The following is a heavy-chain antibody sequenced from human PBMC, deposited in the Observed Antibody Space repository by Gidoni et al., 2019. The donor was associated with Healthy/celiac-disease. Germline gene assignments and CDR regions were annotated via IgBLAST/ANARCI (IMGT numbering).Heavy chain of an antibody. Sequence: EVQLVASGGGLVQPGGSLRLFCPASGFTVSSNYMSWGRQAPGKGLEWVSVIYSGGSTYYADSVKGRFTISRDNSKNTLYLQMNSLRAEDTAVYYCARDGRKRDGGWYYDLWGRGTLVTVSS. CDR2: IYSGGST. J-gene: IGHJ2*01. CDR3: ARDGRKRDGGWYYDL. V-gene: IGHV3-66*01. D-gene: IGHD2-15*01. CDR1: GFTVSSNY.